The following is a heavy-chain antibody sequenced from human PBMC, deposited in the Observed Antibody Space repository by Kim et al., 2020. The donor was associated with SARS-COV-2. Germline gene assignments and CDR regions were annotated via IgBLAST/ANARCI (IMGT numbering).Heavy chain of an antibody. Sequence: SVKGRFTISRENSKNTAYLQMSSLRTEDTAVYYCAQVASGTLVGCDAFDIWGQGTMVTVSS. D-gene: IGHD1-26*01. J-gene: IGHJ3*02. V-gene: IGHV3-23*01. CDR3: AQVASGTLVGCDAFDI.